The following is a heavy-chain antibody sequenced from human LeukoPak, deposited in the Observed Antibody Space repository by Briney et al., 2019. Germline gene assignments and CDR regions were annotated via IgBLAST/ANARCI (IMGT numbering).Heavy chain of an antibody. J-gene: IGHJ3*02. Sequence: SETPSLTCTVSGGSINAYYWSWIRQPPGKGLEWIAYVRDNGENNYNPSLKSRVAISVDTANNQISLRLNFVTAADTAIYYCARQPVNTAAFDIWGLGTMVTVSS. V-gene: IGHV4-59*08. D-gene: IGHD5-18*01. CDR1: GGSINAYY. CDR2: VRDNGEN. CDR3: ARQPVNTAAFDI.